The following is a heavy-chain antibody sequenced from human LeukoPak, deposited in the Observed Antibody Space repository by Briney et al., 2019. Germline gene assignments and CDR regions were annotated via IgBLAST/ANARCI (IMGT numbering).Heavy chain of an antibody. J-gene: IGHJ4*02. CDR3: ARGNRNYPPFDY. D-gene: IGHD1-7*01. CDR2: INHSGST. CDR1: GGSFSGYY. V-gene: IGHV4-34*01. Sequence: SETLSLTCAVSGGSFSGYYWSWIRQPPGKGLEWIGEINHSGSTNYNPSLKSRVTISVDTSKNQFSLKLNSVTAADTAVYFCARGNRNYPPFDYWGQGTLVTVS.